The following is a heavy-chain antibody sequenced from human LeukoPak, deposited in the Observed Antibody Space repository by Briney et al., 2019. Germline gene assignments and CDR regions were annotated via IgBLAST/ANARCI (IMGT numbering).Heavy chain of an antibody. V-gene: IGHV4-39*01. J-gene: IGHJ4*02. Sequence: SETLSLTCTVSGGSISRNYWGWIRQPPGKGLEWIGRMYYSGSTYYNPSLKSRVTISVDTSKNQFSLKLSSVTAADTAVYYCARGGGYDGSDYPPYYFDYWGQGTLVTVSS. CDR2: MYYSGST. D-gene: IGHD3-22*01. CDR1: GGSISRNY. CDR3: ARGGGYDGSDYPPYYFDY.